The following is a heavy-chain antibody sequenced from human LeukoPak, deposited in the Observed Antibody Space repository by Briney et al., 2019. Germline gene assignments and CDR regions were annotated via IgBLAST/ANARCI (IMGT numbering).Heavy chain of an antibody. Sequence: SETLSLTCTVSDGSISSRNWWSWVRQPPGKGLEWIGEIYHSGSTNYNPSLKTRVTISVDTSKNQFSLKLSSVTAADTAVYYCARGGSSALFDYWGQGTLVTVSS. CDR3: ARGGSSALFDY. J-gene: IGHJ4*02. CDR2: IYHSGST. CDR1: DGSISSRNW. V-gene: IGHV4-4*02. D-gene: IGHD6-6*01.